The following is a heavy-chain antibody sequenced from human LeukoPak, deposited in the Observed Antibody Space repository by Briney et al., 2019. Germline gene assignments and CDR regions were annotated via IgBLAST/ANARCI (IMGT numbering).Heavy chain of an antibody. V-gene: IGHV4-59*01. J-gene: IGHJ4*02. D-gene: IGHD3-10*01. CDR1: GGSISSYY. Sequence: PSETLSLTGTVSGGSISSYYWSWIRQPPGKGLEWIGYIYYSGSTNYNPSLKSRVTISVDTSKNQFSLKLSSVTAADTAVYYCARAEGGFPYYFDYWGQGTLVTVSS. CDR2: IYYSGST. CDR3: ARAEGGFPYYFDY.